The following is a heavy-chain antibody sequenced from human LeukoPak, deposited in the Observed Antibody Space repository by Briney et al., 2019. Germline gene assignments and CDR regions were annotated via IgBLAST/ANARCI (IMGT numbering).Heavy chain of an antibody. J-gene: IGHJ5*02. CDR2: TYSNGRT. CDR3: ARDNSVGDIAWWFDP. D-gene: IGHD3-16*02. V-gene: IGHV3-53*01. Sequence: GGSLRLSCAASGFTFSSYGMSWVRQAPGKGLEWVSVTYSNGRTYYADSVKGRFTISRDISKNTLYLQMNSLRAEDTAVYYCARDNSVGDIAWWFDPWGQGTLVTVSS. CDR1: GFTFSSYG.